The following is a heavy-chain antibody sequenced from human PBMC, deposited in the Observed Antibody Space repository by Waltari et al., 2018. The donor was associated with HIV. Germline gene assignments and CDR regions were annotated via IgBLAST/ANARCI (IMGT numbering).Heavy chain of an antibody. Sequence: QLLLQESGPGLVKPSETLSLTCSVSGYSIGHGYYWGWIRQPPGEGLEGIATVHQSGRAHYLPSLKSRVSISMDMSRNQFSLKMNSVTAADTAVYYCARMDYGSGTPPLDIYVMDVWGQGTTVTVSS. J-gene: IGHJ6*02. CDR1: GYSIGHGYY. V-gene: IGHV4-38-2*01. CDR3: ARMDYGSGTPPLDIYVMDV. D-gene: IGHD3-10*01. CDR2: VHQSGRA.